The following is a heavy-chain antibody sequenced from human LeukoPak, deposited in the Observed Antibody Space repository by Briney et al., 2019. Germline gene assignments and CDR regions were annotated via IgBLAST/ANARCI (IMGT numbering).Heavy chain of an antibody. CDR1: GFTFDDYA. D-gene: IGHD6-13*01. V-gene: IGHV3-9*01. CDR3: AKDTRYSSSWLFDY. Sequence: GRSLRLSCAASGFTFDDYAMHWVRQAPGKGLEWVSGISWNSGSIGYADSVKGRFTISRDNAKNSLYLQMNSLRAEDTALYYCAKDTRYSSSWLFDYWGQGTLVTVSS. CDR2: ISWNSGSI. J-gene: IGHJ4*02.